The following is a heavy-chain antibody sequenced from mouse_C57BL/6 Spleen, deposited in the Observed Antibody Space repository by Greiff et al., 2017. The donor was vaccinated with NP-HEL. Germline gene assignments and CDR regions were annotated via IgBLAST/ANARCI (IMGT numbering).Heavy chain of an antibody. J-gene: IGHJ4*01. V-gene: IGHV1-59*01. D-gene: IGHD4-1*01. CDR1: GYTFTSYW. CDR3: ARGGGTGTWAMDY. CDR2: IDPSASYS. Sequence: QVQLQQPGAELVRPGTSVKLSCKASGYTFTSYWMHWVKQRPGQGLEWIGVIDPSASYSNYHQKFKGKATLTVDTSSSTAYMQLSRLTSEDSAVCVCARGGGTGTWAMDYWGQGTSVTVSS.